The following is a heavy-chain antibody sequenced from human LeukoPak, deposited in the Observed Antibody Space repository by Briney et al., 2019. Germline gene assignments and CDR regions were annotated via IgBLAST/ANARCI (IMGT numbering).Heavy chain of an antibody. J-gene: IGHJ6*02. V-gene: IGHV4-59*12. CDR2: IYYSGST. CDR3: AREVGSGDYKLVGGMDV. CDR1: GGSISSYY. Sequence: SETLSLTCTVSGGSISSYYWSWIRQPPGKGLEWIGYIYYSGSTDYNPSLKSRVTISVDTSKNQFSLKLSSVTAADTAVYYCAREVGSGDYKLVGGMDVWGQGTTVTVSS. D-gene: IGHD4-17*01.